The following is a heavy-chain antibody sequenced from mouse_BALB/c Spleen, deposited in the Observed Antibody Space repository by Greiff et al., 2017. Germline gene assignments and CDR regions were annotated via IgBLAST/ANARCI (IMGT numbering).Heavy chain of an antibody. CDR1: GYTFTDYA. CDR3: ARDWDAAY. CDR2: ISTYYGDA. Sequence: VQLQQSGAELVRPGVSVKISCKGSGYTFTDYAMHWVKQSHAKSLEWIGVISTYYGDASYNQKFKGKATMTVDKSSSTAYMELARLTSEDSAIYYCARDWDAAYWGQGTLVTVSA. V-gene: IGHV1S137*01. D-gene: IGHD4-1*01. J-gene: IGHJ3*01.